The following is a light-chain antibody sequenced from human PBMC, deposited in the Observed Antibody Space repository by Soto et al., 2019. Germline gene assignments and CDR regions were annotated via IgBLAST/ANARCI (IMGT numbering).Light chain of an antibody. J-gene: IGKJ4*01. CDR3: QQYGSSTLT. CDR2: GAS. Sequence: EIVLTQSPGTLSFSPGERATLSCRASQSVSSSYLAWYQQKPGQAPRLLIYGASSRATGIPDRFSGSGSGTDFTLTISRLEPEDFAVSYCQQYGSSTLTFGGGTKVEIK. V-gene: IGKV3-20*01. CDR1: QSVSSSY.